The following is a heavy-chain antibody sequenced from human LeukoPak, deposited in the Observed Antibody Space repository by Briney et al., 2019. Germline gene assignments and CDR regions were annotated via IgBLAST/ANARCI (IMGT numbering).Heavy chain of an antibody. CDR3: AKGQDTMIVQRLLLEDAFDI. J-gene: IGHJ3*02. CDR1: GFTFDDYA. V-gene: IGHV3-9*01. D-gene: IGHD3-22*01. Sequence: PGRSLRLSCAASGFTFDDYAMHWVRQAPGKGLEWVSGISWNSGSIGYADSVKGRFTISRDNAKNSLYLQMNSLRAEDTALYYCAKGQDTMIVQRLLLEDAFDIWGQGTMVTVSS. CDR2: ISWNSGSI.